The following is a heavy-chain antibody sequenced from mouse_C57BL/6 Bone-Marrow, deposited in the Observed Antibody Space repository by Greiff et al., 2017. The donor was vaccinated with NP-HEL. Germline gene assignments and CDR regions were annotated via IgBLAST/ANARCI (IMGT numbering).Heavy chain of an antibody. CDR3: ARISPMDY. CDR1: GFTFSSYA. Sequence: EVHLVESGGGLVKPGGSLKLSCAASGFTFSSYAMSWVRQTPEKRLEWVATISDGGSYTYYPDNVKGRFTISRDNAKNNLYLQMSHLKSEDTAMYYCARISPMDYWGQGTSVTVSS. CDR2: ISDGGSYT. J-gene: IGHJ4*01. V-gene: IGHV5-4*01.